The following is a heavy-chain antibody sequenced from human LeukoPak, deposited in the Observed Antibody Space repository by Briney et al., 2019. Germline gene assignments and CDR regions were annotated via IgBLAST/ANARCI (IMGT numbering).Heavy chain of an antibody. CDR1: GFTFTSYA. CDR3: ARGDLWLGH. Sequence: PGGSLRLSCAASGFTFTSYAMCWVRQAPGKGLEWVANIKSDGSEEYYGDSVKGRFTISRDNAKNSLYLQMNSLRVEDTAVYYCARGDLWLGHWGQGSLVTVSS. D-gene: IGHD3-10*01. J-gene: IGHJ4*02. CDR2: IKSDGSEE. V-gene: IGHV3-7*01.